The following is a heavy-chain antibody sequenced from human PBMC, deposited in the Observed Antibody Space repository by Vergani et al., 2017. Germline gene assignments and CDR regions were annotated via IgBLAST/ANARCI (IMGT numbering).Heavy chain of an antibody. J-gene: IGHJ5*02. CDR1: GGSISSGDYY. CDR2: IYYSGST. D-gene: IGHD6-13*01. CDR3: ARHPWGAAAGTPWFDP. V-gene: IGHV4-30-4*01. Sequence: QVQLQESGPGLVKPSQTLSLTCTVSGGSISSGDYYWSWIRQPPGKGLEWIGYIYYSGSTYYNPSLKSRVTISVDTSKNQFSLKLSSVTAADTAVYYCARHPWGAAAGTPWFDPWGQGTLVTVSS.